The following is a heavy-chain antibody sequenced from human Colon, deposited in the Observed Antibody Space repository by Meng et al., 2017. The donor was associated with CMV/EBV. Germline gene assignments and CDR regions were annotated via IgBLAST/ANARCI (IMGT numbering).Heavy chain of an antibody. J-gene: IGHJ4*02. Sequence: GGSLRLSCAVSGFTFTSYSMHWVRRAPGKGLKWVAVLLYDGNKQYYADSVRGRFTISRDSSKNTLFLQMNSLRAEDTALYYCARGLELPDYWGQGTLVTVSS. CDR1: GFTFTSYS. CDR3: ARGLELPDY. D-gene: IGHD1-7*01. V-gene: IGHV3-30-3*01. CDR2: LLYDGNKQ.